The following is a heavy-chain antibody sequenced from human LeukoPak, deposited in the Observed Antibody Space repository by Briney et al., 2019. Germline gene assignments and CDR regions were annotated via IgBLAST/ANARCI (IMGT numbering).Heavy chain of an antibody. CDR2: IIPIFGTA. D-gene: IGHD2-15*01. V-gene: IGHV1-69*06. Sequence: SVKVSCKASGGTFSSYAISWVRQAPGQGLEWMGRIIPIFGTANYAQKFQGRVTITADKSTSTAYMELSSLRSEDTAVYYCARGGYCSGGSCYPIDYWGQGTLVAVSS. CDR1: GGTFSSYA. CDR3: ARGGYCSGGSCYPIDY. J-gene: IGHJ4*02.